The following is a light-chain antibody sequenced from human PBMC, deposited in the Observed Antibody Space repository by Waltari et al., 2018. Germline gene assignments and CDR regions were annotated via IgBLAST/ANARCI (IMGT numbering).Light chain of an antibody. CDR1: RSVFDSSKNRNY. CDR2: WAS. Sequence: DFVMTQSPASLAVSLGERATINCKSRRSVFDSSKNRNYLAWYQQKPGHPPKLLIYWASTRESGVPYRFRSSGSATDFTLSSSSLEAEDVAVYYCQQYYGQWTFGQVTKVGIK. J-gene: IGKJ1*01. CDR3: QQYYGQWT. V-gene: IGKV4-1*01.